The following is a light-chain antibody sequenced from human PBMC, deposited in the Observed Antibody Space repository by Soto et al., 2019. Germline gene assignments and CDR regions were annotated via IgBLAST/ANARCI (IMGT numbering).Light chain of an antibody. CDR1: QSVSDN. CDR3: QQYHNWPPGLT. CDR2: GAS. Sequence: EVVMTQSPATLSVSPGERVTLSCTASQSVSDNLPWYQQKPGQAPRLLIHGASTRATDIPARFSGSGSGTEFTLTITSLQSEDFAVYYCQQYHNWPPGLTFGGGTKVDIK. J-gene: IGKJ4*01. V-gene: IGKV3-15*01.